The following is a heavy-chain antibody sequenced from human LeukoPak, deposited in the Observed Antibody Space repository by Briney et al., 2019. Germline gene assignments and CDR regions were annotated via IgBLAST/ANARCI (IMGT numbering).Heavy chain of an antibody. Sequence: GASLQISCEGSGYIFTSYWIGWVRQLPGKGLEWMGIIYPDDFVTGYSPSFQGQAAISADKSISTACLQWSSLKASDTAMYYCARRSYGGKDFEYWGQGTLVTVSS. V-gene: IGHV5-51*01. D-gene: IGHD4-23*01. CDR1: GYIFTSYW. CDR2: IYPDDFVT. CDR3: ARRSYGGKDFEY. J-gene: IGHJ4*02.